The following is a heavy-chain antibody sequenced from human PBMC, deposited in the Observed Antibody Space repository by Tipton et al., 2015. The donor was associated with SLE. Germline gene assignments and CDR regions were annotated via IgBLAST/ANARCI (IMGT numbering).Heavy chain of an antibody. CDR2: IYYSGRT. D-gene: IGHD6-6*01. CDR3: ATGGAAARPWYFDY. V-gene: IGHV4-39*07. Sequence: TLSLTCTVSVGSISSSNNYWDWIRQPPGKGLEWIGTIYYSGRTDYNPSLKSRVTMSVDTSMNQFSLKLTSVTAADTAVYYCATGGAAARPWYFDYWGQGTLVTVSS. J-gene: IGHJ4*02. CDR1: VGSISSSNNY.